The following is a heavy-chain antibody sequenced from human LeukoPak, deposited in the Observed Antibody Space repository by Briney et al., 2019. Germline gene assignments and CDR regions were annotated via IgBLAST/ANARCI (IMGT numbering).Heavy chain of an antibody. CDR1: GDSISSDNYY. D-gene: IGHD2-2*02. CDR3: ARSSDCSRASCFTSYFDS. Sequence: SETLSLTCTVSGDSISSDNYYWGWLRQSPGKGLEWIGSIDYGGSPYYNPSLESRVTMSVDTSKSQFSLRLSSVTAADTAMYYCARSSDCSRASCFTSYFDSWGQGTLVTVSS. CDR2: IDYGGSP. J-gene: IGHJ4*02. V-gene: IGHV4-39*07.